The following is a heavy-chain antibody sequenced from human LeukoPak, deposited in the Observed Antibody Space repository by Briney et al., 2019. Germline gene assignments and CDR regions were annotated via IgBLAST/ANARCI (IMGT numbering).Heavy chain of an antibody. CDR1: GFTFDDCA. CDR2: ISWNSGNI. D-gene: IGHD6-13*01. Sequence: GRSLRLSCAASGFTFDDCAMHWVRQAPGKGLEWVSGISWNSGNIGYADSVKGRFTISRDNAKNSLYLQMNSLRAEDTALYYCAKDIFTGIAVAGAIDYWGQGTLVTVSS. J-gene: IGHJ4*02. CDR3: AKDIFTGIAVAGAIDY. V-gene: IGHV3-9*01.